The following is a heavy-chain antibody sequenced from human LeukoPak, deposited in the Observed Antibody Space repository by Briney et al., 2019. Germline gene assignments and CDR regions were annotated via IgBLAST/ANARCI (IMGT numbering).Heavy chain of an antibody. CDR2: IYTSGST. D-gene: IGHD5-12*01. V-gene: IGHV4-61*02. Sequence: SETLSLTCTVSGGSISSSSYYWGWIRQPAGKGLEWIGRIYTSGSTTYNPSLKSRATMSVDTSRTQFSLKLSSVTAADTAVYYCARVGSGSRYLDYWGQGILVIVSS. J-gene: IGHJ4*02. CDR3: ARVGSGSRYLDY. CDR1: GGSISSSSYY.